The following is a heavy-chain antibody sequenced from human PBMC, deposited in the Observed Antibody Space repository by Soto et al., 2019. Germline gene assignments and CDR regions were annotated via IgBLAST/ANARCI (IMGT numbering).Heavy chain of an antibody. V-gene: IGHV3-15*01. D-gene: IGHD4-17*01. CDR1: GLTFSNAW. Sequence: SLRLSCAASGLTFSNAWMSWVRQAPGKGLEWVGRIKSKTDGGTTDYAAPVKGRFTISRDDSKNTLYLQMNSLKTEDTAVYYCTTDRLGPYAFDIWGQGTMVTVSS. CDR2: IKSKTDGGTT. CDR3: TTDRLGPYAFDI. J-gene: IGHJ3*02.